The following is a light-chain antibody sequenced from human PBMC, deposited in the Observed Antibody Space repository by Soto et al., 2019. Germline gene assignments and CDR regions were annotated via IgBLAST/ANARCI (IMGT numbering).Light chain of an antibody. CDR1: PTVTRSS. CDR2: GAS. Sequence: ELVVTQSPDTLSLSPGERATLSCRASPTVTRSSLAWYQQKPGRAPTLLIHGASTRAAGIPDRFSASGSGTHFTLTITRLEPEDFAVYFCQQFGTSPYTFGQGTKVEIK. CDR3: QQFGTSPYT. V-gene: IGKV3-20*01. J-gene: IGKJ2*01.